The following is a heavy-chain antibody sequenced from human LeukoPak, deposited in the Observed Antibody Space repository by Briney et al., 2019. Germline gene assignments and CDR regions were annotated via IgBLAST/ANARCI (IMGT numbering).Heavy chain of an antibody. J-gene: IGHJ4*02. CDR3: ARGSRSSGWFDY. CDR1: GFTVSSNF. CDR2: VYSVGTT. Sequence: PGGSLRLSCAASGFTVSSNFMSWVRQAPGKGLEWVSVVYSVGTTYYADSVKGRFTISRDNSKNTLYLQMNSLRAEDTAVYYCARGSRSSGWFDYWGQGTLVTVSS. V-gene: IGHV3-53*01. D-gene: IGHD6-19*01.